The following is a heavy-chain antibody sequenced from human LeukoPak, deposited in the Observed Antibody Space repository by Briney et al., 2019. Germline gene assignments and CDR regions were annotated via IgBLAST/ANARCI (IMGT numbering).Heavy chain of an antibody. CDR2: IYPGDSDT. D-gene: IGHD2-15*01. CDR1: GYNFTSYW. V-gene: IGHV5-51*01. J-gene: IGHJ4*02. Sequence: GESLKISCKGSGYNFTSYWIDWVRQLPGKGLEWMGIIYPGDSDTRYSPSFQGQVTISADKSISTAYLQWSSLKASDTAMYYCARPHDCSGGSCYLDYWGQGTLVTVSS. CDR3: ARPHDCSGGSCYLDY.